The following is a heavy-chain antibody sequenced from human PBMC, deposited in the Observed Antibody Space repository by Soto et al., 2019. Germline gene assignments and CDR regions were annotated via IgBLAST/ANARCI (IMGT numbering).Heavy chain of an antibody. J-gene: IGHJ6*02. CDR1: GFSLSNSRVG. CDR2: IFSNDEK. Sequence: QVTLKESGPVLVKPTETLTLTCTVSGFSLSNSRVGVSWIRQPPGKALEWLAHIFSNDEKSYSASVESRLTISKDTSKSQVVLIMTNMDPVDTATYYCARNPNAYAGPHYFYGLAVWGQGTTVTVSS. V-gene: IGHV2-26*01. CDR3: ARNPNAYAGPHYFYGLAV. D-gene: IGHD2-2*01.